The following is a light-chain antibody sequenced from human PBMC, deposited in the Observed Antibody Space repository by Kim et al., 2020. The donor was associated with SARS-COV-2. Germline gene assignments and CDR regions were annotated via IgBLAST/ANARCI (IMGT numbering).Light chain of an antibody. CDR1: SSDIGGYNY. J-gene: IGLJ2*01. CDR2: EVS. Sequence: HSALTQPPSASGSPGQSVTISCTGTSSDIGGYNYVSWYQQHPGKVPKLMIYEVSKRPSGVPDRFSGSKSDNTASLTVSGLQAEDEADYYCSSYAGSNNFVVFGGGTKLTVL. CDR3: SSYAGSNNFVV. V-gene: IGLV2-8*01.